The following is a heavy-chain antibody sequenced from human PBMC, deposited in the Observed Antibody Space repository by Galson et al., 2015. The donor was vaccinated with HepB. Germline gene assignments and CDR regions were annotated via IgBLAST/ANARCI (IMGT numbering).Heavy chain of an antibody. CDR2: INPYSRYT. Sequence: SVKVSYKASGYTFSDYSITWVRQAPGQGLEWMGWINPYSRYTQYAQKVQGRVIMTTDTSTSTAYMELRSLRSDDTAVYYCARGGLVVVVGANLNNWFDPWGQGTLVTVSS. D-gene: IGHD2-15*01. CDR3: ARGGLVVVVGANLNNWFDP. CDR1: GYTFSDYS. V-gene: IGHV1-18*01. J-gene: IGHJ5*02.